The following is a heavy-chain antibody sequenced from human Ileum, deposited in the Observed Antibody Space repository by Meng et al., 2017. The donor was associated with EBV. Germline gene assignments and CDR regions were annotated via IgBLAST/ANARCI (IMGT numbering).Heavy chain of an antibody. V-gene: IGHV1-8*01. CDR3: VRTLERGDY. D-gene: IGHD5-24*01. CDR1: GYTFTNYD. J-gene: IGHJ4*02. CDR2: MNPKTGTA. Sequence: VQLVPFGGEGKKPGASVKVSCKASGYTFTNYDIRWVRQATGQGLEWMGWMNPKTGTAHYAQKFQGRVSMTRDTSITTAYMELSSLTSEDTAVYYCVRTLERGDYWGQGTLVTVSS.